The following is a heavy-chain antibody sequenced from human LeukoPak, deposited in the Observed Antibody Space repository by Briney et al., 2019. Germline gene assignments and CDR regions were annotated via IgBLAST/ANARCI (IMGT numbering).Heavy chain of an antibody. CDR1: GFTFSCYW. CDR3: ARDLAPYSSSGHWFDP. V-gene: IGHV3-74*01. CDR2: INGDGGST. Sequence: GGSLRLFRVASGFTFSCYWIHWVRQAPGKGLVWVSRINGDGGSTDYADSVKGRFTISRDNAKNTLYLQMNSLRADDTAVYYCARDLAPYSSSGHWFDPWGQGTLVTVSS. D-gene: IGHD6-6*01. J-gene: IGHJ5*02.